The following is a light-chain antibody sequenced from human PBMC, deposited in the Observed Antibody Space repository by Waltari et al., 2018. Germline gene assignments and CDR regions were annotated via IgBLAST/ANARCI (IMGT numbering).Light chain of an antibody. V-gene: IGLV2-23*01. CDR2: EDN. CDR1: SSAVGSYNL. Sequence: QSALTQPASVSGSPGQSITISCTGTSSAVGSYNLVSWYQQHPGKAPKLLIYEDNKRPSGVSNRFSGSKSGNTASLTISGLQAEDEADYYCCSYAGSAIWVFGGGTKLTVL. CDR3: CSYAGSAIWV. J-gene: IGLJ3*02.